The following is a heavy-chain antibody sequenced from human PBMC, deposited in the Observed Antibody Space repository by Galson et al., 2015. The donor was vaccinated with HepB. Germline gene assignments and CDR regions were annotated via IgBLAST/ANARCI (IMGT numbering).Heavy chain of an antibody. J-gene: IGHJ2*01. V-gene: IGHV3-30*04. CDR2: ISYTGTYT. CDR1: GFSLNYFP. Sequence: SLRLSCAASGFSLNYFPMHWVRQSPGKGLEWVAVISYTGTYTGSAAFGRGRFPISRDNSKDAVYLQLNSLRVEDTALYYCVRPRGAGAGDYQNWYFDLWGRGTLVTVSS. CDR3: VRPRGAGAGDYQNWYFDL. D-gene: IGHD4-17*01.